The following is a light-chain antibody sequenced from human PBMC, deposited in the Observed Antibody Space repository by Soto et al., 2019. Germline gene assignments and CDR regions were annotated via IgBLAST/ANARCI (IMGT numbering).Light chain of an antibody. Sequence: QSALTQPASVSGSPGQSIAISCTGSSSDIGIYKYVSWYQQHPGKVPKLIIYEVTNRPSGVSNRFSGSKSGNTASLTISGLQAEDEADYYCSSYTTSSTRVFGPGTKVNVL. V-gene: IGLV2-14*01. J-gene: IGLJ1*01. CDR3: SSYTTSSTRV. CDR1: SSDIGIYKY. CDR2: EVT.